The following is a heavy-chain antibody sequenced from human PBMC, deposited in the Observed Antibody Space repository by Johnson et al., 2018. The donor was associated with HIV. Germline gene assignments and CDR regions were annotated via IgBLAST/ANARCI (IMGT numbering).Heavy chain of an antibody. CDR3: ARDLLMAYCGGDCWDAFDI. CDR2: ISYDGSNK. CDR1: GFTFSSYA. Sequence: VQLVESGGGVVQPGRSLRLSCAASGFTFSSYAMHWVRQAPGKGLEWVAVISYDGSNKYYADSVKGRFTISRDNSKNTLYLQMNSLRAEDTAVYYCARDLLMAYCGGDCWDAFDIWGQGTMVTDSS. D-gene: IGHD2-21*02. V-gene: IGHV3-30-3*01. J-gene: IGHJ3*02.